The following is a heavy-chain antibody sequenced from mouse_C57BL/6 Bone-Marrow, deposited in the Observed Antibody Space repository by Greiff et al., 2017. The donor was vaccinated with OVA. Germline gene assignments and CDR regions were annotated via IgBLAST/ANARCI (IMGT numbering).Heavy chain of an antibody. CDR3: ERWNPYYYGSRGSAY. V-gene: IGHV1-54*01. CDR2: INPGGGGT. D-gene: IGHD1-1*01. J-gene: IGHJ3*01. Sequence: VQLQQSGAELVRPGTSVKVSCKASGYAFTNYLIEWVKQRPGQGLEWIGVINPGGGGTNYNEKFKGKATLTDDNSSSTAYMQLSKLTSEDSAVYFCERWNPYYYGSRGSAYWGQGTLVTVSA. CDR1: GYAFTNYL.